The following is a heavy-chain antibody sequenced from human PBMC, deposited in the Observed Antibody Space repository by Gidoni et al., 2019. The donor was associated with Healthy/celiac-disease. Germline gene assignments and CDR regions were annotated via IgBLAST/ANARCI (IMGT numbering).Heavy chain of an antibody. Sequence: EVQLVESGGGLVQPGGSLRLSCASSGLPFSSYRLNWVRQAPGKGLEWVSYISSSSSTIYYADSVKGRFTISRDNAKNSLYLQMNSLRAEDTAVYYCARDLSYYDILTGRRYYYGMDVWGQGTTVTVSS. CDR2: ISSSSSTI. D-gene: IGHD3-9*01. CDR3: ARDLSYYDILTGRRYYYGMDV. J-gene: IGHJ6*02. CDR1: GLPFSSYR. V-gene: IGHV3-48*01.